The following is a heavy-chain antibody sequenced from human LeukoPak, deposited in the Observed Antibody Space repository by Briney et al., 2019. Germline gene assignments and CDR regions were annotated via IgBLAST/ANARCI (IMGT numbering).Heavy chain of an antibody. CDR3: ARGRLNYVTTSGSPTPNYFDY. CDR1: GGSFSGYY. CDR2: INHSGST. D-gene: IGHD3-10*01. V-gene: IGHV4-34*01. J-gene: IGHJ4*02. Sequence: SETLSLTCAVSGGSFSGYYWSWLRQPPGKGLEWIGEINHSGSTNYNPSLKSRVTISVDTSKNQFSLKLSSVTAADTAVYYCARGRLNYVTTSGSPTPNYFDYWGQGTLVTVSS.